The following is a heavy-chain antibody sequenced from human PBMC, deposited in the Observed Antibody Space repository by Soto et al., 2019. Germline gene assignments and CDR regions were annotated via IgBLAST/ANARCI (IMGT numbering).Heavy chain of an antibody. CDR3: ARDPTYYYYGMDV. J-gene: IGHJ6*02. D-gene: IGHD1-1*01. Sequence: QVQLQESGPGLVKPSETLSLTCTVSGGSVSSGSYYWSWIRQPPGKGLEWIGYIYYSGSTNYNPSLNSRVTISVDTSKNQFSLKLSSVTAADTAVYYCARDPTYYYYGMDVWGQGTTVTVSS. V-gene: IGHV4-61*01. CDR1: GGSVSSGSYY. CDR2: IYYSGST.